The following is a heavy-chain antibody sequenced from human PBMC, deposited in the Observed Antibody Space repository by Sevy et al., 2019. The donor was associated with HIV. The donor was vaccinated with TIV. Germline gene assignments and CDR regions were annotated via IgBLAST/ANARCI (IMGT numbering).Heavy chain of an antibody. Sequence: GGSLRLSCAASGFSFSSYGMSWVRQTPGQGLEWVSAISGSGGSTYYADSVKGRFTISRDNSKNTLYLQVISVRAEDTAVYYCAKGGFTMVRGVFDYWGQGTLVTVSS. CDR3: AKGGFTMVRGVFDY. D-gene: IGHD3-10*01. J-gene: IGHJ4*02. CDR2: ISGSGGST. CDR1: GFSFSSYG. V-gene: IGHV3-23*01.